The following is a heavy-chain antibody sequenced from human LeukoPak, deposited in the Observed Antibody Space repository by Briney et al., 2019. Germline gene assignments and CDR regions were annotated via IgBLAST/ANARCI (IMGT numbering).Heavy chain of an antibody. CDR1: GGTFSSYA. V-gene: IGHV1-69*06. J-gene: IGHJ4*02. CDR3: ARSYCTNGVCYTNYFDY. D-gene: IGHD2-8*01. Sequence: SVKVSCKASGGTFSSYAISWVRQAPGQGLEWMGGIIPIFGTANYAQKFQGRVTITADKSTSTAYMELSSLRSEDTAVYYCARSYCTNGVCYTNYFDYWGQGTLVTVSS. CDR2: IIPIFGTA.